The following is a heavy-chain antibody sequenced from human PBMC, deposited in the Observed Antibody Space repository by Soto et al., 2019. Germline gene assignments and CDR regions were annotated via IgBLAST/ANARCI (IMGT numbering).Heavy chain of an antibody. CDR1: GASLSSGDFY. CDR2: IYYNGNN. Sequence: QVQLQESGPRLVKPSQTLSLTCNVSGASLSSGDFYWSWIRQPPGKGLEWIACIYYNGNNFYNPYLKRRVTIAIDTSNNQFSLKVRSVTAADTAVYYCARERRGGDSDGGADYWGQGTLVTVSS. CDR3: ARERRGGDSDGGADY. V-gene: IGHV4-30-4*01. J-gene: IGHJ4*02. D-gene: IGHD2-21*02.